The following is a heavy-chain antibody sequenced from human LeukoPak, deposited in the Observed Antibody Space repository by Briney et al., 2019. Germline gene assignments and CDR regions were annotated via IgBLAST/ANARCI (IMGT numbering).Heavy chain of an antibody. J-gene: IGHJ4*02. D-gene: IGHD3-10*01. V-gene: IGHV3-7*01. CDR1: GFTVSTNY. CDR3: VGLGENY. Sequence: PGGSLRLSCAASGFTVSTNYMSWVRQAPGKGLEWVANINQDGSEKYYVDSVKGRFTISRDNAKNSLYLQTNSLRAEDTAVYYCVGLGENYWGQGTLVTVSS. CDR2: INQDGSEK.